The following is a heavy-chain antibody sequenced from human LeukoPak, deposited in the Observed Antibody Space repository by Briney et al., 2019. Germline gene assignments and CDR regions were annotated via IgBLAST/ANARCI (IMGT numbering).Heavy chain of an antibody. D-gene: IGHD6-13*01. CDR1: GFTFDDYA. CDR2: ISWNSGNI. J-gene: IGHJ6*03. Sequence: GGSLRLSCAASGFTFDDYAMHWVRQAPGKGLEWVSGISWNSGNIGYADSVKGRFTISRDNAKNSLYLQMNSLRAEDTALYYCAKGGIHRGYYYYYMDVWGKGTTVTISS. V-gene: IGHV3-9*01. CDR3: AKGGIHRGYYYYYMDV.